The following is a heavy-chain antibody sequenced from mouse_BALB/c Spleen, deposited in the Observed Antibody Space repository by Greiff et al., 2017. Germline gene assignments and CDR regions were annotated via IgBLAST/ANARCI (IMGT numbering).Heavy chain of an antibody. V-gene: IGHV1-4*01. CDR2: INPSSGYT. J-gene: IGHJ4*01. Sequence: QVQLQQSGAELARPGASVKMSCKASGYTFTSYTMHWVKQRPGQGLEWIGYINPSSGYTNYNQKFKDKATLTADKSSSTAYMQLSSLTSEDSAVYYGARSHYGSYYAMDYWGQGTSVTVSS. CDR1: GYTFTSYT. D-gene: IGHD1-2*01. CDR3: ARSHYGSYYAMDY.